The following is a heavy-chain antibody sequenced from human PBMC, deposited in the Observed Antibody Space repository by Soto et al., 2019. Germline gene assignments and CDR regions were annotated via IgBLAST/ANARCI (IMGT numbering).Heavy chain of an antibody. CDR2: ISAYNGNT. Sequence: ASVKVSCKASGYTFTSYGISWVRQAPGQGLEWMGWISAYNGNTNYAQKLQGRVTMTTDTSTSTAYMELRSLRSDDTAVYYCAISSVDTAMALEKDAFDIWGQGTMVTVSS. CDR1: GYTFTSYG. J-gene: IGHJ3*02. D-gene: IGHD5-18*01. V-gene: IGHV1-18*01. CDR3: AISSVDTAMALEKDAFDI.